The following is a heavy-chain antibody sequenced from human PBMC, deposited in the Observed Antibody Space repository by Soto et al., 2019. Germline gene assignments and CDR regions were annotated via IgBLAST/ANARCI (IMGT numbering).Heavy chain of an antibody. D-gene: IGHD6-13*01. Sequence: TLSLTCAVYGGSFSGYYWSWIRQPPGKGLEWIGEINHSGSTNYNPSLKSRVTISVDTSKNQFSLKLSSVTAADTAVYYCARDSSSWYNYYYGMDVWGQGTTVTVSS. V-gene: IGHV4-34*01. CDR1: GGSFSGYY. CDR3: ARDSSSWYNYYYGMDV. J-gene: IGHJ6*02. CDR2: INHSGST.